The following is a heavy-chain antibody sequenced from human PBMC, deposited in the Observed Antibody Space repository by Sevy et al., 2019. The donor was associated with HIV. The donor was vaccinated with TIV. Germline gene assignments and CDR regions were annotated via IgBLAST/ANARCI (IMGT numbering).Heavy chain of an antibody. J-gene: IGHJ1*01. Sequence: GGSLRLSCAASGFTFSNVWMSWVRQAPGKGLEWVAHVKSKTDGGTTDYAAPVRGRFTISRDDSKKTLYLQMNSLKTEDTAVYYCTTGGSLFQHWGQDTLVTVSS. CDR3: TTGGSLFQH. D-gene: IGHD3-16*01. CDR2: VKSKTDGGTT. CDR1: GFTFSNVW. V-gene: IGHV3-15*01.